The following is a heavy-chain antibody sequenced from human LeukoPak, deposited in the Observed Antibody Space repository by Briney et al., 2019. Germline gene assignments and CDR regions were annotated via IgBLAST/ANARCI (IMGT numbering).Heavy chain of an antibody. Sequence: SETLSLTCTVSGGSISSYYWSWIRQPPGKGLEWIGYIYYSGSTNYNPSLKSRVTISVDTSKNQFSLKLSSVTAADTAVYYCTTAPYSGGWFDPWGQGTLVTVSS. CDR1: GGSISSYY. D-gene: IGHD2-21*01. CDR2: IYYSGST. CDR3: TTAPYSGGWFDP. V-gene: IGHV4-59*01. J-gene: IGHJ5*02.